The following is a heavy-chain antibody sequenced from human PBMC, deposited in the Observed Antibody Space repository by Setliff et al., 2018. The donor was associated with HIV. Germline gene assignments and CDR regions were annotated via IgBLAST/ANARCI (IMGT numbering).Heavy chain of an antibody. Sequence: PGGSLRLSCAASGFPFTNAWMNWVRQAPGKGLEWVGRIKSKTAGGTTDYAAPVKGRFTISRDDSKNTLYLQMNSLKTEDTAVYYCTRIKGGPGPGGPLDLWGQGTMVTVSS. V-gene: IGHV3-15*01. CDR1: GFPFTNAW. J-gene: IGHJ3*01. CDR3: TRIKGGPGPGGPLDL. CDR2: IKSKTAGGTT. D-gene: IGHD3-16*01.